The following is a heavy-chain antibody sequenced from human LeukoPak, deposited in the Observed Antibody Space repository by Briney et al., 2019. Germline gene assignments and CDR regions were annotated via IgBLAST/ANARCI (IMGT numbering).Heavy chain of an antibody. CDR3: ATDGFYQCSGGSCYSQNFQH. V-gene: IGHV1-3*01. D-gene: IGHD2-15*01. CDR1: GYTFTSYA. CDR2: INAGNGNT. Sequence: ASVKVSCKASGYTFTSYAMHWVRQAPGQRLEWMGWINAGNGNTKYSQKFQGRVTITRDTSASTAYMELSSLRSEDTAVYYCATDGFYQCSGGSCYSQNFQHWGQGTLVTVSS. J-gene: IGHJ1*01.